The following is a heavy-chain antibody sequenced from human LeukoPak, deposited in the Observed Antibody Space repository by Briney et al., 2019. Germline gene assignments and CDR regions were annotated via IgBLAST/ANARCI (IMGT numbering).Heavy chain of an antibody. D-gene: IGHD3-10*01. CDR1: GFTFSNYW. Sequence: QTGGSLRLSCVASGFTFSNYWMSWVRQAPGKGLEWVSAISGSGGDTYYADSVKGRFTISRDNSKNTLYLRMNSLRVEDAAVYYCAKDLGGEGGSGFPGYWGQGTLVTVSS. J-gene: IGHJ4*02. V-gene: IGHV3-23*01. CDR2: ISGSGGDT. CDR3: AKDLGGEGGSGFPGY.